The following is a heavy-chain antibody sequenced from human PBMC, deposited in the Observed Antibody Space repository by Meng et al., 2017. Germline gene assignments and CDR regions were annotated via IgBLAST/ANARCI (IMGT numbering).Heavy chain of an antibody. CDR2: INEFGST. D-gene: IGHD5-12*01. J-gene: IGHJ4*02. CDR1: GGSFSGYY. Sequence: QVPLQQWCAVRFKPSATLPLTCAVYGGSFSGYYWSWIRQPPGKGLEWIGEINEFGSTNYNPSLKSRVTILVDTSKNQFSLKLRSVTAADTAVYYCARQRGPDFWGQGSLVTVSS. CDR3: ARQRGPDF. V-gene: IGHV4-34*01.